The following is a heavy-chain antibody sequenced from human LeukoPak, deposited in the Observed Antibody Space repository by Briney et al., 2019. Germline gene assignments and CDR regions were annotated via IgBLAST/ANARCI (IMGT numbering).Heavy chain of an antibody. V-gene: IGHV3-74*01. CDR3: ARDSEAPSNC. J-gene: IGHJ4*02. CDR2: INPDGGRT. CDR1: GFTLSSYW. Sequence: GGSLRLSCAASGFTLSSYWIHWVRQAPGEGLVWVSRINPDGGRTDYADSVKGRFTISRDNTKNTVDLQMNSLRAEDTAVYYCARDSEAPSNCWGQGTLVTVSS.